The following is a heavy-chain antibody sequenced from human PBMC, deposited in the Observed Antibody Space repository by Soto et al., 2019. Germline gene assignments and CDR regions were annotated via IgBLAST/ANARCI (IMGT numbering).Heavy chain of an antibody. V-gene: IGHV3-30*18. D-gene: IGHD1-26*01. J-gene: IGHJ4*02. CDR2: ISYDGSNK. CDR1: GFTFSSYG. CDR3: AKPLGGAPPFFDY. Sequence: GGSLRLSCAASGFTFSSYGMHWVRQAPGKGLEWVAVISYDGSNKYYADSVKGRVTISRDNSKNTLYLQMNSLRAEDTAVYYCAKPLGGAPPFFDYGGQEPRFT.